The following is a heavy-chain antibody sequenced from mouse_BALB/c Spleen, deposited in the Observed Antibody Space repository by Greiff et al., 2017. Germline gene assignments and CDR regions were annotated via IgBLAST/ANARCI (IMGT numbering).Heavy chain of an antibody. Sequence: VHLVESGPGLVAPSQSLSITCTVSGFSLTSYGVSWVRQPPGKGLEWLGVIWGDGSTNYHSALISRLSISKDNSKSQVFLKLNSLQTDDTATYYCAPQGGNWGYYAMDYWGQGTSVTVSS. V-gene: IGHV2-3*01. CDR3: APQGGNWGYYAMDY. CDR1: GFSLTSYG. D-gene: IGHD4-1*01. J-gene: IGHJ4*01. CDR2: IWGDGST.